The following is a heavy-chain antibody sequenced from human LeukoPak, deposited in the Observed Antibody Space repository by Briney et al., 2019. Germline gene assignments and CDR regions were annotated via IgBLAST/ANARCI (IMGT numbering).Heavy chain of an antibody. CDR3: ARGNWGSGRYFDY. V-gene: IGHV4-34*01. J-gene: IGHJ4*02. CDR1: GGSFSGYY. D-gene: IGHD7-27*01. CDR2: INHSGST. Sequence: SETLSLTCAVYGGSFSGYYWSWIRQPPGKGLEWIGEINHSGSTNYNPSLKSRVTISVDTSKNQFSLKLSSVTAADTAVYYCARGNWGSGRYFDYWGQGTLVTVSS.